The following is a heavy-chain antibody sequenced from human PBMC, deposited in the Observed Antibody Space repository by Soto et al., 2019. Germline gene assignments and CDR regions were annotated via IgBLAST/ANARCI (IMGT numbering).Heavy chain of an antibody. Sequence: QVHLMQSGPEVKTPGSSVKVSCKAPGSTLSSYPLSWVRQAPGQGLEWMGGIIPLHGASNSTKKFQGRFSITADKSTSTLYMELRSLTSDDTAIYFCARGTTVITWAPRDCYYYGLDVWGQGTTVTVSS. CDR3: ARGTTVITWAPRDCYYYGLDV. D-gene: IGHD4-17*01. CDR1: GSTLSSYP. V-gene: IGHV1-69*08. J-gene: IGHJ6*02. CDR2: IIPLHGAS.